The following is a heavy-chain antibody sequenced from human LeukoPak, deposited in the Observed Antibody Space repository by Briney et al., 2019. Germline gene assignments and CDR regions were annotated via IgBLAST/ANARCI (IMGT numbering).Heavy chain of an antibody. V-gene: IGHV4-59*08. D-gene: IGHD2-15*01. CDR2: IYYSGST. Sequence: GSLRLSCAASGFTFNDYYMSWIRQAPGKGLEWIGYIYYSGSTNYNPSLKSRVTISVDTSKNQFSLKLSSVTAADTAVYYCARLRCEGSGGSCYSVVDWFDPWGQGTLVTVSS. CDR3: ARLRCEGSGGSCYSVVDWFDP. CDR1: GFTFNDYY. J-gene: IGHJ5*02.